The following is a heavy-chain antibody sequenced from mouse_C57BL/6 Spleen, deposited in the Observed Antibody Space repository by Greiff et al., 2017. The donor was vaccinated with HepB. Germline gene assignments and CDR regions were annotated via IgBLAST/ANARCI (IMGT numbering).Heavy chain of an antibody. J-gene: IGHJ1*03. CDR1: GYTFTDYN. Sequence: EVQLQQSGPELVKPGASVKIPCKASGYTFTDYNMDWVKQSHGKSLEWIGDINPNNGGTIYNQKFKGKATLTVDKSSSTAYMELRSLTSEDTAVYYCASRISAGYFDVCGTGTTVTVSS. V-gene: IGHV1-18*01. CDR2: INPNNGGT. CDR3: ASRISAGYFDV.